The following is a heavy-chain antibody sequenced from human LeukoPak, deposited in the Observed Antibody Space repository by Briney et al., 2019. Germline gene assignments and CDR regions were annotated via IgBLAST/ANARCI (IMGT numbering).Heavy chain of an antibody. CDR1: GFPFNTYA. CDR2: ISGSGGTT. D-gene: IGHD6-13*01. Sequence: GGSLRLSCAASGFPFNTYAMTWVRQAPGKGLGWASGISGSGGTTYYADSVKGRFTISRDNSRNTLYLQMSSLRAEDTAVYYCAKAPSVSSSWFDYWGQGTLVTVSS. CDR3: AKAPSVSSSWFDY. J-gene: IGHJ4*02. V-gene: IGHV3-23*01.